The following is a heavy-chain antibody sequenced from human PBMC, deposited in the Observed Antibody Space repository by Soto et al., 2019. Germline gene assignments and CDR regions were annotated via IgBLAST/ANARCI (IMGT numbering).Heavy chain of an antibody. D-gene: IGHD6-19*01. CDR2: MNPNSGYT. V-gene: IGHV1-8*01. Sequence: QVQLVQSGAEVKKPGASVKVSCKASGYTFTSYDISWVRQATGQGLEWMAWMNPNSGYTGYAQKSKAGVTVTRNGPLSTASVERGSLRSEDTAVYSCAEIPMCGRSSGWWDFLYGMDVWGQGTRVTVSS. CDR3: AEIPMCGRSSGWWDFLYGMDV. J-gene: IGHJ6*02. CDR1: GYTFTSYD.